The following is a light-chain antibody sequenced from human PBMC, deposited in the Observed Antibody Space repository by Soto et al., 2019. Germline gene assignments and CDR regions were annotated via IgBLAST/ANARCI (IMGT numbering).Light chain of an antibody. CDR3: QQYDSLPPT. V-gene: IGKV1-33*01. Sequence: DIQMTQSPSSLSASVGDRVTITCQASQDIYNSLNWYHQRPGKAPELLIYAASNLETGVPSRFSGSGSGTDFTFTINGRQPEAIATYYCQQYDSLPPTFGPGTKVHIK. CDR2: AAS. J-gene: IGKJ3*01. CDR1: QDIYNS.